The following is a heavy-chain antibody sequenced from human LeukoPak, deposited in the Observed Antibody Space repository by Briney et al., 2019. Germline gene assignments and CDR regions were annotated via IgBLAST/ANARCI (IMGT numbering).Heavy chain of an antibody. D-gene: IGHD3-10*01. V-gene: IGHV3-30*04. CDR3: ARDPSPSGSYYIAGYWFDP. CDR1: GFTFSSYA. J-gene: IGHJ5*02. CDR2: ISYDGSNK. Sequence: PGRSLRLSCAASGFTFSSYAMHWVRQAPGKGLEWVAVISYDGSNKYYADSVKGRFTISRDNSKNKLYLQMNSLRAEDTAVYYCARDPSPSGSYYIAGYWFDPWGQGTLVTVSS.